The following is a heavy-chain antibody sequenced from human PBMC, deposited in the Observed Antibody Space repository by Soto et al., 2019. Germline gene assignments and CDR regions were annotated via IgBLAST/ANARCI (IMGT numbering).Heavy chain of an antibody. CDR2: INPNSGGT. CDR1: GYTFTGYY. V-gene: IGHV1-2*04. CDR3: ARDCPYCSSTSCYALGAFDI. D-gene: IGHD2-2*01. Sequence: ASVKVSCKASGYTFTGYYMHWVRQAPGQGLEWMGWINPNSGGTNYAQKFQGWVTMTRDTSISTAYMELSRLRSDDTAVYYCARDCPYCSSTSCYALGAFDIWGQGTMVTVSS. J-gene: IGHJ3*02.